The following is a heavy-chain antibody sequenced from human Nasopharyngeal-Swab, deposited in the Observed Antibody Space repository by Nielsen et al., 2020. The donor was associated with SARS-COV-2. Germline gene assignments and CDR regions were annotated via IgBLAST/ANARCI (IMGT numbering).Heavy chain of an antibody. CDR1: GGSISSYY. D-gene: IGHD6-19*01. J-gene: IGHJ6*02. CDR2: IYTSGST. CDR3: ARDWMIAVAGYYYYYGMDV. Sequence: SETLSLTCTVSGGSISSYYWSWIRQPAGKGLEWIGRIYTSGSTNYNPSLKSRVTMSVDTSKNQFSLKLSSVTAADTAVYYCARDWMIAVAGYYYYYGMDVWGQGTTVTVSS. V-gene: IGHV4-4*07.